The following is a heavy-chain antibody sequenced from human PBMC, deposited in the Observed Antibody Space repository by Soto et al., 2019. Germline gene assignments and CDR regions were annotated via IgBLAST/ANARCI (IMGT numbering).Heavy chain of an antibody. D-gene: IGHD6-13*01. CDR3: ATRMYSTSWYYFVS. V-gene: IGHV3-23*01. CDR1: GFTFTNYA. CDR2: IGGGSGST. J-gene: IGHJ4*02. Sequence: EVQLLESGGGFVQPGGSLRLSCAASGFTFTNYALSWVRQAPGKGLEWVSTIGGGSGSTSYADSVKGRFSISRENSKNTLYLRMSSLRAEDTALYYCATRMYSTSWYYFVSWGQGTLVTVSS.